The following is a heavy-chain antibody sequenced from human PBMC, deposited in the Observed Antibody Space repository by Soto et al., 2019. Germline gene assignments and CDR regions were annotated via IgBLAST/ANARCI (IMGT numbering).Heavy chain of an antibody. Sequence: SETLSLTCAVYGGSFSGCYWSWIRQPPGKGLEWIGEINHSGSTNYNPSLKSRVTISVDTSKNQFSLKLSSVTAADTAVYYCARGPSLRFLEWLFFDYWGQGTLVTVSS. CDR2: INHSGST. CDR3: ARGPSLRFLEWLFFDY. J-gene: IGHJ4*02. V-gene: IGHV4-34*01. D-gene: IGHD3-3*01. CDR1: GGSFSGCY.